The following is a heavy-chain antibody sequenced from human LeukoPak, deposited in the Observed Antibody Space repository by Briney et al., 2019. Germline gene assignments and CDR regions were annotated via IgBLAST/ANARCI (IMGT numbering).Heavy chain of an antibody. CDR2: IYPCDSDT. Sequence: GESLKISWKGSGYSFTSYWIGWVRQMPGKGLEWMGIIYPCDSDTRYSPSFQGQVTISADKSISTAYLQRSRLKASDTAMYYCARYYYNSSGYNYFDYWGEGTLVTVSS. CDR3: ARYYYNSSGYNYFDY. J-gene: IGHJ4*02. D-gene: IGHD3-22*01. V-gene: IGHV5-51*01. CDR1: GYSFTSYW.